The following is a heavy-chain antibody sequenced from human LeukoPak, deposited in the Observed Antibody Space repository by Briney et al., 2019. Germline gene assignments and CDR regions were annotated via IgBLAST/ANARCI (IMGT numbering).Heavy chain of an antibody. CDR3: AKASWGHCSGGTCYAGYMDV. J-gene: IGHJ6*03. V-gene: IGHV3-30*02. D-gene: IGHD2-15*01. CDR2: IRYDGSNK. Sequence: PGGSLRLSCAASGFTFSSYGMHWVRQAPGKGLEWVAFIRYDGSNKYYADSVKGRFTISRDNSKDTLYLQMNSLRAEDTAVYYCAKASWGHCSGGTCYAGYMDVWGKGTTVTVSS. CDR1: GFTFSSYG.